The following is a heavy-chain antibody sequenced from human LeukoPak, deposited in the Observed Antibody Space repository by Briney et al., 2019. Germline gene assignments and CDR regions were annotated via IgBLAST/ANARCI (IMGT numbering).Heavy chain of an antibody. J-gene: IGHJ4*02. CDR2: MNQDGSAK. CDR1: GFTFSTYW. CDR3: ARSRGDYERGYFDY. V-gene: IGHV3-7*01. D-gene: IGHD4-17*01. Sequence: PGGSLRLSCAASGFTFSTYWMSWVRQAPGKGLEWVANMNQDGSAKYYVDSVXGRFTISRDNAKSSLYLQMNSLRAEDTAFYYCARSRGDYERGYFDYWGQGTLVTVSS.